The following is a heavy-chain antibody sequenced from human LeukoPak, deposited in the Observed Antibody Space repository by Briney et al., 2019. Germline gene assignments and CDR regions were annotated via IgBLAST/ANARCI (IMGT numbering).Heavy chain of an antibody. CDR3: ARDRYSYGYPDAFDI. J-gene: IGHJ3*02. CDR2: ISYDGSNK. V-gene: IGHV3-30*03. CDR1: GFTFSTYG. D-gene: IGHD5-18*01. Sequence: PGGSLRLSCAASGFTFSTYGMHWVRQAPGKGLEWVAVISYDGSNKYYADSVKGRFTISRDNSKNTLYLQMNSLRAEDTAVYYCARDRYSYGYPDAFDIWGQGTMVTVSS.